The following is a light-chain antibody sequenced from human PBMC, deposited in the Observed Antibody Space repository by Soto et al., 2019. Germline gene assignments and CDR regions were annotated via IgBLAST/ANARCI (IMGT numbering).Light chain of an antibody. CDR1: QGISTF. CDR3: QHFTSKPPLFT. J-gene: IGKJ3*01. CDR2: ASS. Sequence: IQLIQSPSSLSASVGDRVTITCRASQGISTFLAWYQQKPGKAPKLLIYASSTLQTGVPSRFSGSGAGTDFTLTINALQPEDFATYYCQHFTSKPPLFTFGPGTRVNIK. V-gene: IGKV1-9*01.